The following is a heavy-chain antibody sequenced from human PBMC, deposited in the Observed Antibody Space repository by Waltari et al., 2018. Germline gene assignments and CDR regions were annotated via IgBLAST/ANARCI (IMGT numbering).Heavy chain of an antibody. J-gene: IGHJ4*02. CDR2: IYYSVST. Sequence: QVQLQESGPGLVKPSQTLSLTCTVSGGSISSGGYYWSWIRQHPGKGLEWIGYIYYSVSTYDNPSLKSRVTISVDTSKNQFSLKRSSVTAADTAVYYCARQTRWLQLLGWFDYWGQGTLVTVSS. CDR3: ARQTRWLQLLGWFDY. D-gene: IGHD5-12*01. V-gene: IGHV4-31*03. CDR1: GGSISSGGYY.